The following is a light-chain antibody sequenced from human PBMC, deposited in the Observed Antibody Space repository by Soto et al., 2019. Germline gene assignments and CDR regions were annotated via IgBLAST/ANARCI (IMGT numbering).Light chain of an antibody. Sequence: TQSPASLSVSPGERATLSCRASQSISDYLSWYQQTPGQAPKLLIYTASSLQSGVPSRFSGSGSGTDFTLTISSLQPEDFATYYCQQSYSSPYTFGQGTKLEIK. CDR2: TAS. J-gene: IGKJ2*01. V-gene: IGKV1-39*01. CDR1: QSISDY. CDR3: QQSYSSPYT.